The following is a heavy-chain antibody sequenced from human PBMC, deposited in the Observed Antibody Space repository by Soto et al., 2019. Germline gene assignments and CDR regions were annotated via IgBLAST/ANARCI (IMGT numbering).Heavy chain of an antibody. D-gene: IGHD6-6*01. J-gene: IGHJ6*03. CDR1: GFTFSNYA. CDR3: ANGMAARPGSGYFYYYYMDV. CDR2: ISGSGTIT. V-gene: IGHV3-23*01. Sequence: EVQLLESGGGLVQPGGSLRLSCAASGFTFSNYAMSWVRQAPGKGLEWVSAISGSGTITYYADSVGGRFTISRDNSKNALYLQMNSLRAEDTAVYYCANGMAARPGSGYFYYYYMDVWGKGTTVTVSS.